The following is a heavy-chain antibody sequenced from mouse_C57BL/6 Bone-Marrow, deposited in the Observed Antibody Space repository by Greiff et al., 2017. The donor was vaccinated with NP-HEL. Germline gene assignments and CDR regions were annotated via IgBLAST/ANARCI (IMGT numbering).Heavy chain of an antibody. J-gene: IGHJ1*03. Sequence: VKVVESGPGLVAPSQSLSITCTVSGFSLTSYGVSWVRQPPGKGLEWLGVIWGDGSPNYHSAPISRLSISKDNSKSQVFLKLNSLQTDDTATYYCAKPGDRGYFDVWGTGTTVTVSS. D-gene: IGHD3-3*01. CDR2: IWGDGSP. CDR1: GFSLTSYG. CDR3: AKPGDRGYFDV. V-gene: IGHV2-3*01.